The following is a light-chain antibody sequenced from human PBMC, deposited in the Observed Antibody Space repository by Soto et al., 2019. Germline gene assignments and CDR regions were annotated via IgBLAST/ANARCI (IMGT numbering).Light chain of an antibody. CDR2: DAS. Sequence: EIVVTQSPGTLSLSPGERATLSCRASQSVSSSSLAWYQQKRGQAPRLLIHDASSRATGIPDRFSGSGSGTDFTLTISRLKPEDFAVYYCQQYGGSPRTFGQGTKVDIK. CDR1: QSVSSSS. J-gene: IGKJ1*01. V-gene: IGKV3-20*01. CDR3: QQYGGSPRT.